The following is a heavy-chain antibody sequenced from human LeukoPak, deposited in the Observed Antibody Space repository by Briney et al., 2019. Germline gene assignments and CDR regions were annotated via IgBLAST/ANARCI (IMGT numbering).Heavy chain of an antibody. D-gene: IGHD5-24*01. CDR3: AREMATTPYYYYGMDV. V-gene: IGHV3-66*02. CDR2: IYSGGST. CDR1: GFTVSSNY. J-gene: IGHJ6*02. Sequence: GGSLRLSCAASGFTVSSNYMSWVRQAPGRGLEWVSVIYSGGSTYYADSVKGRFTISRDNSKNTLYLQMNSLRAENTAVYYCAREMATTPYYYYGMDVWGQGTTVTVSS.